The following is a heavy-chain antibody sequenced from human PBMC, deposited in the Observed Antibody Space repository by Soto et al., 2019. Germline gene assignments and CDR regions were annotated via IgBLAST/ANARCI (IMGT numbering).Heavy chain of an antibody. J-gene: IGHJ4*02. CDR1: GGSISSSSYY. Sequence: ASETLSLTCTVSGGSISSSSYYWGWIRQPPGKGLEWIGSIYYSGSTYYNPSLKSRVTISVDTSKNQFSLKLSSVTAADTAVYYCARCFSSSSGPTDYWGQGTLVTVSS. D-gene: IGHD6-6*01. CDR3: ARCFSSSSGPTDY. CDR2: IYYSGST. V-gene: IGHV4-39*01.